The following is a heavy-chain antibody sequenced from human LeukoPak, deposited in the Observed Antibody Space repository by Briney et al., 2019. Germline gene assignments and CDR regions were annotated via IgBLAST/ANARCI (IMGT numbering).Heavy chain of an antibody. Sequence: PGGSLRLSCAASGFTFSSYGMHWVRQAPGKGLEWVAVIWYGGSNKYYADSVKGRFTISRDNSKNTLYLQMNSLRAEDTAVYYCAKDGYSGYYYYMDVWGKGTTVTVSS. D-gene: IGHD6-13*01. CDR3: AKDGYSGYYYYMDV. V-gene: IGHV3-30*02. CDR1: GFTFSSYG. J-gene: IGHJ6*03. CDR2: IWYGGSNK.